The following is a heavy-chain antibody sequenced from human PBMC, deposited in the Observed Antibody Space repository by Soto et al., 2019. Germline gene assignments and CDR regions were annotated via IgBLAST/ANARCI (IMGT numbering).Heavy chain of an antibody. V-gene: IGHV1-2*02. Sequence: ASVKVSCKASGYTFIGYYMHWVRHAPGQGLEWMGWINPNSGGTNYAQKFQGRVTMTRDTSISTAYMELSRLRSDDTAVYYCARDRSRWELLLFDYWGQGTLVTVSS. D-gene: IGHD1-26*01. J-gene: IGHJ4*02. CDR3: ARDRSRWELLLFDY. CDR1: GYTFIGYY. CDR2: INPNSGGT.